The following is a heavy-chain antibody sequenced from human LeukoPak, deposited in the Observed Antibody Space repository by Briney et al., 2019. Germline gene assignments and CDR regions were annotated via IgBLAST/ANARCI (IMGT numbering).Heavy chain of an antibody. CDR2: IYHSGST. D-gene: IGHD1-26*01. J-gene: IGHJ4*02. Sequence: PSETLTLTCTVSGGSISSGGYYWSWIRQPPGKGLEWIGYIYHSGSTYYNPSLKSRVTISVDRSKNQFSLKLSSVTAADTAVYYCARGREESYFDYWGQGTLVTVSS. CDR3: ARGREESYFDY. V-gene: IGHV4-30-2*01. CDR1: GGSISSGGYY.